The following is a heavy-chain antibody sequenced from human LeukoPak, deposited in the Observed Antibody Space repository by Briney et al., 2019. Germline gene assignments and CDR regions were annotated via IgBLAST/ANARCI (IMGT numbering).Heavy chain of an antibody. Sequence: SETLSLTCTVSGASIRSYYWSWTRQTPGKGLEWIGYIYHTGSTKYNPSLKSRVTISIDTSKNHFSLTLTSVTAADTAVYYCSTDTPTGFDHWGQGALVTVST. D-gene: IGHD2-8*02. CDR3: STDTPTGFDH. J-gene: IGHJ4*02. CDR2: IYHTGST. V-gene: IGHV4-59*01. CDR1: GASIRSYY.